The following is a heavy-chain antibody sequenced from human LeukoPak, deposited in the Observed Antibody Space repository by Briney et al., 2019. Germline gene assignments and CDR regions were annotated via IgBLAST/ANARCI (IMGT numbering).Heavy chain of an antibody. D-gene: IGHD1-20*01. Sequence: GGSLRLSCAASGFTFDDYAMHWVRQAPGKGLEWVSGISWNSGSIGYADSVKGRFTISRDNAKNSLYLQMNSLRAEDMALYYCAKGFNWNPYYYMDVWGKGTTVTVSS. V-gene: IGHV3-9*03. CDR3: AKGFNWNPYYYMDV. CDR2: ISWNSGSI. J-gene: IGHJ6*03. CDR1: GFTFDDYA.